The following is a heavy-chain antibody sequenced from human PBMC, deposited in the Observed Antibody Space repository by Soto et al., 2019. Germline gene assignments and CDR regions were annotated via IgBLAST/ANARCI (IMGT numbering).Heavy chain of an antibody. V-gene: IGHV4-31*03. CDR2: IYYSGST. J-gene: IGHJ4*02. CDR3: ARGLHSSGWYSPNY. CDR1: GGSISIGGYY. Sequence: PSETLSLTCTVSGGSISIGGYYLIWIRQHPGKGLEWIGYIYYSGSTYYNPSLKSRVTISVDTSKNQFSLKLSSVTAADTAVYYCARGLHSSGWYSPNYWGQGTLVTVSS. D-gene: IGHD6-19*01.